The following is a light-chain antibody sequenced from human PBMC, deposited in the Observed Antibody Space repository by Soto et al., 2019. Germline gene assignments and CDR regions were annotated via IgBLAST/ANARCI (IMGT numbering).Light chain of an antibody. Sequence: QSALTQPASVSGSPGQSITISCVGSSSDIGQYKYVSWYQQHPGKAPKVVIFDISDRPAGTSNRFSGSKSGNTASLTISGLQAEDEAEYDCCSYAGSNSLIFGGGTKLTVL. V-gene: IGLV2-23*02. CDR3: CSYAGSNSLI. CDR1: SSDIGQYKY. J-gene: IGLJ2*01. CDR2: DIS.